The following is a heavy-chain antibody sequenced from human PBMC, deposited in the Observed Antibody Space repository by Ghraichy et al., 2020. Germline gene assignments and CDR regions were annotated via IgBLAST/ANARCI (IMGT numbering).Heavy chain of an antibody. Sequence: GGSLRLSCAASGFTFSSYWMSWVRQAPGKGLEWVANIKQDGSEKYYVDSVKGRFTISRDNAKNSLYLQMNSLRAEDTAVYYCARDYWEWLLGPSLDYWGQGTLVTVSS. V-gene: IGHV3-7*01. D-gene: IGHD3-3*01. J-gene: IGHJ4*02. CDR3: ARDYWEWLLGPSLDY. CDR1: GFTFSSYW. CDR2: IKQDGSEK.